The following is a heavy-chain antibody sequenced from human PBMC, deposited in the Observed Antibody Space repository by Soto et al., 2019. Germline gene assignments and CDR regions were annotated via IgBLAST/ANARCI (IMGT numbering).Heavy chain of an antibody. CDR2: IYSGGST. CDR1: GFTVSSNY. J-gene: IGHJ5*02. V-gene: IGHV3-53*02. CDR3: ARELRVATTGSSNWFDP. D-gene: IGHD5-12*01. Sequence: EVQLVETGGGLIQPGGSLRLSCAASGFTVSSNYMSWVRQAPGKGLEWVSVIYSGGSTYYADSVKGRFTISRDNSKNTLYLQMNSLRAEDTAVYYCARELRVATTGSSNWFDPWGQGTLVTVSS.